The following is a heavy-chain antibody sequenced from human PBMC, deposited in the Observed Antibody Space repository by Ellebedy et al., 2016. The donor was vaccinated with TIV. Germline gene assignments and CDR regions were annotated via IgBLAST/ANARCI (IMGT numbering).Heavy chain of an antibody. Sequence: PGGSLRLSCAASGFTFSSYAMSWVRQAPGKGLEWVSAISGSGVSTYYADSVKGRFTISRDNAKNTLYLQMNSLRAEDTAVYYCAKDTYCSGGSCYSDNWFDPWGQGTLVTVSS. J-gene: IGHJ5*02. D-gene: IGHD2-15*01. CDR1: GFTFSSYA. CDR3: AKDTYCSGGSCYSDNWFDP. V-gene: IGHV3-23*01. CDR2: ISGSGVST.